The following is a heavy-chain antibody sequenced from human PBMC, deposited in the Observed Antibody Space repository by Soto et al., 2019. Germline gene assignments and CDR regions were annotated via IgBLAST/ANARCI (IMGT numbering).Heavy chain of an antibody. D-gene: IGHD3-10*01. CDR3: ARVTAGSGSYQIDL. V-gene: IGHV3-21*02. Sequence: QLVESGGGLVKPGGSLRLSCVASRFPFSSFSLNWLRQAPGKGLEWVSSIGRVSTYIYYADSVRGRFTVSRDNAKNSVYLQMNGLTAEDSGIYYCARVTAGSGSYQIDLWGQGTLVTVSS. CDR1: RFPFSSFS. J-gene: IGHJ4*02. CDR2: IGRVSTYI.